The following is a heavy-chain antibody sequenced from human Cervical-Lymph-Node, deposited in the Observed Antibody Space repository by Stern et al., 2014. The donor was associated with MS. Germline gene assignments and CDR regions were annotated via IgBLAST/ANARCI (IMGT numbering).Heavy chain of an antibody. Sequence: EVQLVESGGGLVQPGRSLRLSCAASGFTFDDYAMHWVRQVPGKGLEWVSGISWNSGTTAYGDSVQGRFTLSRANDKNSLYLHMNSLRPDDTALYYCVKDPSAVPLAYGYFDLWGRGTLVTVSS. CDR2: ISWNSGTT. J-gene: IGHJ2*01. CDR1: GFTFDDYA. V-gene: IGHV3-9*01. CDR3: VKDPSAVPLAYGYFDL. D-gene: IGHD6-6*01.